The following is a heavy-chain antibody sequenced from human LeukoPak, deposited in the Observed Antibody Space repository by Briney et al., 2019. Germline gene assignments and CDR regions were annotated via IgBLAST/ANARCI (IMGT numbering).Heavy chain of an antibody. J-gene: IGHJ3*02. Sequence: VXQAPGQXXXWMGWXNPNSGGTNYAQKFQGRVTMTRDTSISSAYMELSRLRSDDTAVYYCARAEHDYGDYAYAFDIWGQGTMVTVSS. D-gene: IGHD4-17*01. V-gene: IGHV1-2*02. CDR2: XNPNSGGT. CDR3: ARAEHDYGDYAYAFDI.